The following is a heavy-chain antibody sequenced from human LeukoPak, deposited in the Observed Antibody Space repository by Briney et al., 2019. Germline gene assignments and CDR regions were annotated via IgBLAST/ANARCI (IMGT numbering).Heavy chain of an antibody. J-gene: IGHJ4*01. CDR2: IIPIFGTA. D-gene: IGHD1-26*01. CDR1: GGTFSSYA. CDR3: ARGAPVELLFYH. Sequence: SVKVSCKASGGTFSSYAISWVRQAPGQGLEWRGRIIPIFGTANYAQKFQGRVTITTDESTSTAYMELSSLRSEDTAGYYCARGAPVELLFYHWGQGTLVTVSS. V-gene: IGHV1-69*05.